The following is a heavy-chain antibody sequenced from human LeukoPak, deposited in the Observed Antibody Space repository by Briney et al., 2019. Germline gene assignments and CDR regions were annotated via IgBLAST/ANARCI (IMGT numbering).Heavy chain of an antibody. D-gene: IGHD1-26*01. V-gene: IGHV3-7*01. CDR1: EFSVGSNY. CDR3: ARDPDPIPGANFHY. J-gene: IGHJ4*02. CDR2: INQDGSVK. Sequence: GGSLRLSCAASEFSVGSNYMNWVRQAPGKGLEWEATINQDGSVKYYVDSVKGRFTISRDNTKNSLYLQMNSLTAEDTAVYYCARDPDPIPGANFHYWGQGTLVSVSS.